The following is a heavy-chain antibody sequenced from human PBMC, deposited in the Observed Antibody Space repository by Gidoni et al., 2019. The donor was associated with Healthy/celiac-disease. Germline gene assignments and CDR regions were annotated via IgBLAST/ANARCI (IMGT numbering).Heavy chain of an antibody. CDR1: GFTFRRYG. Sequence: QVQLVESGGCVVQPGRSLRLSCAASGFTFRRYGMHWVRQAPGKGLEWVAVIWYDGSNKYYADSVKGRFTISRDNSKNTLYLQMNSLRAEDTAVYYCAREGGDYDFWSGIDYWGQGTLVTVSS. D-gene: IGHD3-3*01. CDR3: AREGGDYDFWSGIDY. CDR2: IWYDGSNK. J-gene: IGHJ4*02. V-gene: IGHV3-33*01.